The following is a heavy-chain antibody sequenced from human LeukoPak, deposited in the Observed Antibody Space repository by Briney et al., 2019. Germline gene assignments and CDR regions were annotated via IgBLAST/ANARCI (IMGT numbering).Heavy chain of an antibody. Sequence: GGSLRLSCAASGFTLSSYSMNWVGQAPGKGLEGGASITTSSTYIYYAASVKAPFTISRDNANHSLYLQMNSLRAEDTAVYYCAGPLQQLSGVFVYWGQGTPVTVSS. CDR1: GFTLSSYS. V-gene: IGHV3-21*01. CDR3: AGPLQQLSGVFVY. CDR2: ITTSSTYI. D-gene: IGHD6-13*01. J-gene: IGHJ4*02.